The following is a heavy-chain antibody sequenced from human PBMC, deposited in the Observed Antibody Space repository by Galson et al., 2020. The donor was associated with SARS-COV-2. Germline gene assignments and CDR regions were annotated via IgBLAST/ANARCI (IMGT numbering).Heavy chain of an antibody. V-gene: IGHV4-59*08. Sequence: SETLSLTCTVSGGSISSYYWSWIRQPPGKGLEWIGYIYYSGSTNYNPSLKSRVTISVDTSKNQFSLKLSSVTAADTAVYYCARTYYDFWSDDRSHYFDYWGQGTLVTVSS. CDR2: IYYSGST. J-gene: IGHJ4*02. CDR1: GGSISSYY. D-gene: IGHD3-3*01. CDR3: ARTYYDFWSDDRSHYFDY.